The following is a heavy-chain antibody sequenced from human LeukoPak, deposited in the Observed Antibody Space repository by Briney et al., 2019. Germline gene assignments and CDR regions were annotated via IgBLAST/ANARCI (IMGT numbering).Heavy chain of an antibody. D-gene: IGHD1/OR15-1a*01. Sequence: GGSLRLSCAASGFTFNSYAMSWVRQAPGKGLEWVSTFSGSGGSTYYADSVKGRFTISRDNSKNTLYLQMNSLRAEDTAVYYCARDRETNPGALDYWGQGTLVTVSS. CDR3: ARDRETNPGALDY. J-gene: IGHJ4*02. CDR1: GFTFNSYA. V-gene: IGHV3-23*01. CDR2: FSGSGGST.